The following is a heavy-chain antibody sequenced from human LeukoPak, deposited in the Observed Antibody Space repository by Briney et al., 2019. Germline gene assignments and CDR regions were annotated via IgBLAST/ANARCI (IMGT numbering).Heavy chain of an antibody. D-gene: IGHD6-19*01. CDR2: IYYSGST. CDR3: ARHSGAGTGFVY. J-gene: IGHJ4*02. Sequence: SETLSLTCTVSGGSTSSYYWSWIRQPPGKGLEWIGYIYYSGSTNYNPSLKSRLTILIDTSKNQFSLRLSSVTAADTAVYYCARHSGAGTGFVYWGQGTLVTASS. CDR1: GGSTSSYY. V-gene: IGHV4-59*08.